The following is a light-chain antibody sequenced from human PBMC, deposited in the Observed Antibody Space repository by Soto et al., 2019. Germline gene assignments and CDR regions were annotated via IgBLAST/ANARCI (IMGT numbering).Light chain of an antibody. V-gene: IGKV3-15*01. Sequence: EIVMTQSPATLSVSPGERATLSCRASQSVSSNLAWYQHKAVQAPRLLIYGASTRAPGITARFSGSGSGTEFTLTICSLQSEDFAAYYCKQYNNWPQWTFGQGTKVEIK. CDR2: GAS. CDR3: KQYNNWPQWT. CDR1: QSVSSN. J-gene: IGKJ1*01.